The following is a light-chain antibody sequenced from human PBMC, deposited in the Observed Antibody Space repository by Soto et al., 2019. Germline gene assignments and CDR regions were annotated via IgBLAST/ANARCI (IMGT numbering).Light chain of an antibody. CDR1: QGISSY. CDR3: QQYYSYPPF. J-gene: IGKJ4*01. Sequence: AIRMTQSPSSLYASTGDRVTITCRASQGISSYLAWYQQKPGKAPKLLIYAASTLQSGVPSRFSGSGSGTDFTLTISCLQSEDFATYYCQQYYSYPPFFGGGTKVEIK. V-gene: IGKV1-8*01. CDR2: AAS.